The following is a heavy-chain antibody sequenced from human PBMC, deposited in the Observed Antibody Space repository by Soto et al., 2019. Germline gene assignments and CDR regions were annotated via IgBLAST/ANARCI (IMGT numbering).Heavy chain of an antibody. J-gene: IGHJ6*02. CDR1: GFTFSSYA. Sequence: EVQLLESGGGLVQPGGSLRLSCAASGFTFSSYAMSWVRQAPGKGLEWVSAISGSGGSTYYADSVKGRFTISRDNSKHTLYLEMNSLKAEDTAVHYCAKMLWGCSGGSCYADYYGMDVWGQGTTVTVSS. V-gene: IGHV3-23*01. D-gene: IGHD2-15*01. CDR2: ISGSGGST. CDR3: AKMLWGCSGGSCYADYYGMDV.